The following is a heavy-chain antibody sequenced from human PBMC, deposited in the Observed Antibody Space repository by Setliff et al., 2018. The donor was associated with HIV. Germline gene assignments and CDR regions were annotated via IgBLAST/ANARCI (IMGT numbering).Heavy chain of an antibody. CDR1: GGSISSSNYY. D-gene: IGHD3-3*01. CDR2: IYYSGST. V-gene: IGHV4-39*07. Sequence: SETLSLTCTVSGGSISSSNYYWGWIRQPPGKGLEWIGSIYYSGSTYYNPSLKSRVTISVDTSKNQFSLKLSSLTAADTAVYYCARANLWSCYYGYWGQGMLVTVSS. J-gene: IGHJ4*02. CDR3: ARANLWSCYYGY.